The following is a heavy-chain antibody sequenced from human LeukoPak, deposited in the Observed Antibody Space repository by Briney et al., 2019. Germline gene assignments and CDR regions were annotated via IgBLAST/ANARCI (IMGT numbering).Heavy chain of an antibody. CDR2: IDSNGDST. J-gene: IGHJ4*02. V-gene: IGHV3-64*01. D-gene: IGHD1-26*01. CDR3: ARGNVVGATRPFDY. CDR1: GFTFSNYA. Sequence: GGSLRLSCAGSGFTFSNYAMYWVRQAPGKGLENVAGIDSNGDSTYYANSVKGRFTISRDNTKNTLFLQMGSLRAEDMAVYYCARGNVVGATRPFDYWGQGTLVTVSS.